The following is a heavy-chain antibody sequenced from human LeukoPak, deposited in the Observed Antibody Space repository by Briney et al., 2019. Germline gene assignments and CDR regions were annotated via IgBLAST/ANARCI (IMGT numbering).Heavy chain of an antibody. CDR2: ISWNSGSI. CDR1: GFTFDDYG. V-gene: IGHV3-9*01. Sequence: PGGSLRLSCAASGFTFDDYGMSWVRQAPGKGLEWVSGISWNSGSIGYADSVKGRFTISRDNAKNSLYLQMNSLRAEDTALYYCAKATGSSWYGTWGYSDYWGQGTLVTVSS. J-gene: IGHJ4*02. D-gene: IGHD6-13*01. CDR3: AKATGSSWYGTWGYSDY.